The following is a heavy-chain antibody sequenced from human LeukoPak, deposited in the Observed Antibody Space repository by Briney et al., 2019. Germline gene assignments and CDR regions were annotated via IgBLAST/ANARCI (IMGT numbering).Heavy chain of an antibody. Sequence: ASVKVSCKASGYTFTSYGISWVRQAPGQGLEWMGWISAYNGNTNYAQKLQGRVTMTTNTSASTAYMELRSLRSDDTAVYYCARGRIAVAGTKNFFDYWGQGTLVTVSS. V-gene: IGHV1-18*01. J-gene: IGHJ4*02. CDR3: ARGRIAVAGTKNFFDY. D-gene: IGHD6-19*01. CDR2: ISAYNGNT. CDR1: GYTFTSYG.